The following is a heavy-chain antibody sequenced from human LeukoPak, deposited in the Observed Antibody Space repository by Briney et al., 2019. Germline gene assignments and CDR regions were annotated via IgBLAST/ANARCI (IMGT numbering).Heavy chain of an antibody. D-gene: IGHD6-13*01. CDR1: GYTFTSYG. CDR3: AVEPNSWYSR. V-gene: IGHV1-46*01. Sequence: ASVKVSCKASGYTFTSYGISWVRQAPGQGLEWMGIINPSGGFTSYAQKFQGRVTMTRDTSTSTVYMELSSLRSEDTAVYYCAVEPNSWYSRWGQGTLVAVSS. J-gene: IGHJ4*02. CDR2: INPSGGFT.